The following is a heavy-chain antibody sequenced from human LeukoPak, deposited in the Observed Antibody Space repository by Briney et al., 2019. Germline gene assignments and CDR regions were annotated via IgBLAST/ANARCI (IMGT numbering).Heavy chain of an antibody. CDR1: GGSICSDY. D-gene: IGHD2-21*02. J-gene: IGHJ4*02. CDR3: ARGPYCGGDCYFDY. V-gene: IGHV4-4*07. Sequence: PPETPSLTRTVSGGSICSDYWRSIRHPAREGLGWIGRIYTCGSTNYNPSLKRRGTMPIATSKNQFSLKLTSVTAADAAVYYCARGPYCGGDCYFDYWGQGTLVTVSS. CDR2: IYTCGST.